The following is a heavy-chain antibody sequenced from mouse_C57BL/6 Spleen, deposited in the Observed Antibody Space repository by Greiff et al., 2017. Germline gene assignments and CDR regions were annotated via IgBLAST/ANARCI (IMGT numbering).Heavy chain of an antibody. V-gene: IGHV1-69*01. CDR2: IDPSDSYT. D-gene: IGHD1-1*01. CDR3: ARKGYGSSYSRAMDY. Sequence: QVQLKEPGAELVMPGASVKLSCKASGYTFTSYWMHWVKQRPGQGLEWIGEIDPSDSYTNYNQKFKGKSTLTVDKSSSTAYMQLSSLTSEDSAVYYCARKGYGSSYSRAMDYWGQGTSVTVSS. J-gene: IGHJ4*01. CDR1: GYTFTSYW.